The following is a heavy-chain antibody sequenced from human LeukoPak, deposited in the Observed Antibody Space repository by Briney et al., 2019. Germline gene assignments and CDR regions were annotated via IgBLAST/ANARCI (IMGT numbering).Heavy chain of an antibody. D-gene: IGHD6-19*01. J-gene: IGHJ4*02. Sequence: PSETLSLTCAVSGGSISSNNWWSWVRQPPGKGLEWTGEIYHSGSTNYNPSLKSRVTISVDKSKNHFSLKLSSVTAADTAVYYCARLHPPAEASGWYVDYWGQGTLVTVSS. CDR2: IYHSGST. CDR3: ARLHPPAEASGWYVDY. CDR1: GGSISSNNW. V-gene: IGHV4-4*02.